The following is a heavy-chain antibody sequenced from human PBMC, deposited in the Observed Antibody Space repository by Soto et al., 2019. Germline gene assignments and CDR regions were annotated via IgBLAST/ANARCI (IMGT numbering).Heavy chain of an antibody. CDR2: IYYSGST. Sequence: SETLSLTCTVSGGSISSGGYYWSWIRQHPGKGLEWIGYIYYSGSTYYNPSLKSRVTISVDTSKNQFSLKLSSVTAADTAVYYCARAAYYYDSSALDPWGQGTLVTVSS. CDR1: GGSISSGGYY. D-gene: IGHD3-22*01. V-gene: IGHV4-31*02. CDR3: ARAAYYYDSSALDP. J-gene: IGHJ5*02.